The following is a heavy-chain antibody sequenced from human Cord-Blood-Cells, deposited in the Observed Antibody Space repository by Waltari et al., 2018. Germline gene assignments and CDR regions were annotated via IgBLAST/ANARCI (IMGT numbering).Heavy chain of an antibody. CDR2: IYYSGST. Sequence: QLQLQESGPGLVKPSETLSLTCTVSGGSISSSSYYWGWIRQPPGKGLEWIGSIYYSGSTYYNPPLKSRVTISVDTSKNQFSMKLSSVTAADTAVYYCATRLITGTDYWGQGTLVTVSS. D-gene: IGHD1-20*01. CDR1: GGSISSSSYY. V-gene: IGHV4-39*01. J-gene: IGHJ4*02. CDR3: ATRLITGTDY.